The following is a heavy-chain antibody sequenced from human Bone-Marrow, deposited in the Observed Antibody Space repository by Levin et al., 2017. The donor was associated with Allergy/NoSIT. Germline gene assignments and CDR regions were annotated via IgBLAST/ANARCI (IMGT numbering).Heavy chain of an antibody. J-gene: IGHJ4*02. V-gene: IGHV3-23*01. Sequence: AGGSLRLSCAASGFTFSNYAVHWVRQAPGKGLEWVSAVSNSGGATYFADSVKGRFTISRDNSKNTLYLQMDSLRAEDTAVYYCSKGESATGTLIHAYWGQGTLVTVSS. CDR2: VSNSGGAT. CDR1: GFTFSNYA. CDR3: SKGESATGTLIHAY. D-gene: IGHD6-13*01.